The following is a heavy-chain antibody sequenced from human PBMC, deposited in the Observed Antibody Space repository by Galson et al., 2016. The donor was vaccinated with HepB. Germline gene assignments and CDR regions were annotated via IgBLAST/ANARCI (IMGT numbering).Heavy chain of an antibody. CDR3: ARLTVIPADAVDYFYYSLDV. CDR2: MNPNRGDT. V-gene: IGHV1-8*01. Sequence: SVKVSCKASGYAFTSDDIHWVRQASGQGLEWMGWMNPNRGDTDYAPKFQGRVTMTRNTSISTAYMELSSLRSEDSAVYFCARLTVIPADAVDYFYYSLDVWGQGTTVTVSS. CDR1: GYAFTSDD. J-gene: IGHJ6*02. D-gene: IGHD2-2*01.